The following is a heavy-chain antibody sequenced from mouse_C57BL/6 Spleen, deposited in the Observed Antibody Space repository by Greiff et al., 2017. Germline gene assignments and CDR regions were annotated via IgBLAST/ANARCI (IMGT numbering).Heavy chain of an antibody. J-gene: IGHJ3*01. CDR2: FHPYNDDT. V-gene: IGHV1-47*01. CDR3: ARGLYYDYDQFAY. Sequence: VQLQQSGAELVKPGASVKMSCKASGYTFTTYPIEWMQQTHGKSLEWIGNFHPYNDDTKYTEKFKGKATLTVEKSSSTVYLELSRLTSDDSAVYYCARGLYYDYDQFAYWGQGTLVTVSA. D-gene: IGHD2-4*01. CDR1: GYTFTTYP.